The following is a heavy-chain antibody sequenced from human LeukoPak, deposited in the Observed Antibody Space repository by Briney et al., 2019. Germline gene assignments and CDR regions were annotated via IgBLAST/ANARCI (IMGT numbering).Heavy chain of an antibody. CDR3: ARGGVEEVGKGGDDAFDI. Sequence: SQTLSLTCAVSGGSISSGGYSWSWIRQPPGKGLEWIGYIYHSGSTYYNPSLKSRVTISVDRSKNQFSLKLSPLTAADTAVYYCARGGVEEVGKGGDDAFDIGGQGKMAPVSS. CDR2: IYHSGST. V-gene: IGHV4-30-2*01. CDR1: GGSISSGGYS. J-gene: IGHJ3*02. D-gene: IGHD3-16*01.